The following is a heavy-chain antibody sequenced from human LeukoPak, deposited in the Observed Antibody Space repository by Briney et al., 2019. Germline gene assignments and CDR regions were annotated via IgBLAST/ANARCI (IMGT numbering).Heavy chain of an antibody. CDR1: GGSISSYY. CDR3: ARAQYPPVMGPAAAGFFDY. J-gene: IGHJ4*02. D-gene: IGHD6-13*01. CDR2: IYTSGST. V-gene: IGHV4-4*07. Sequence: SETLSLTCTVSGGSISSYYWSWIRQPAGKGLEWIGRIYTSGSTNYNPSLKSRVTMSVDTSKNQFSLKLSSVTAADTAVYYCARAQYPPVMGPAAAGFFDYWGQGTLVTVSS.